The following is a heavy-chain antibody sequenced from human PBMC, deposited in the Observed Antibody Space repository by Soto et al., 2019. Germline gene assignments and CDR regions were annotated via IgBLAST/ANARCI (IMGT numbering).Heavy chain of an antibody. D-gene: IGHD1-26*01. V-gene: IGHV4-34*01. CDR2: INHSGST. J-gene: IGHJ6*02. Sequence: SETLSLTCAVYGGSFSGYYWSWIRQPPGKGLEWIGEINHSGSTNYNPSLKSRVTISVDTSKNQFSLKLSSVTAADTAVYYCATLQAPGSYYYGMDVWGQGTTVTVSS. CDR1: GGSFSGYY. CDR3: ATLQAPGSYYYGMDV.